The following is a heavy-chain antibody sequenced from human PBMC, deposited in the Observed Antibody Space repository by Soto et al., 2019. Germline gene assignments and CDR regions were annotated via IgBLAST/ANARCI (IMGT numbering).Heavy chain of an antibody. Sequence: LRLSCAASGFTFSSYAMSWVRQAPGKGLEWVSAISGSGGSTYYADSVKGRFTISRDNSKNTLYLQMNSLRAEDTAVYYCAKGVRSGYDSFDYWGQGTLVTVSS. V-gene: IGHV3-23*01. CDR3: AKGVRSGYDSFDY. D-gene: IGHD5-12*01. CDR2: ISGSGGST. CDR1: GFTFSSYA. J-gene: IGHJ4*02.